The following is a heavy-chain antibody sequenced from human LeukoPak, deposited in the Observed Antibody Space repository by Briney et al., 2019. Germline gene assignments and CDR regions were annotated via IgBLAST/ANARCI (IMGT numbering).Heavy chain of an antibody. Sequence: SGKVSCKASGYTLTGSYLTWVRQPPGQGLEWMGWINPNGGGTNSAQEFQGRVTMTRDTSISTVYMELSGLRSDDTAVYYCARGDAFDIWGQGTMVTVSS. CDR1: GYTLTGSY. V-gene: IGHV1-2*02. J-gene: IGHJ3*02. CDR3: ARGDAFDI. CDR2: INPNGGGT.